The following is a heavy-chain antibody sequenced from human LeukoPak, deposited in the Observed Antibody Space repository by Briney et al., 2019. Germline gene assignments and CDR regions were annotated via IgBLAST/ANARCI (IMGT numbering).Heavy chain of an antibody. Sequence: GGSLRLSYAASGFTFSNAWMSWVRQAPGKGLEWLGRIKSKTDGGTTDYAAPVKGRFTISRDDSKNTLYLQMNSLKTEDTAVYYCTTELHSIAAAGIYFDYWGQGTLVTVSS. J-gene: IGHJ4*02. V-gene: IGHV3-15*01. D-gene: IGHD6-13*01. CDR2: IKSKTDGGTT. CDR3: TTELHSIAAAGIYFDY. CDR1: GFTFSNAW.